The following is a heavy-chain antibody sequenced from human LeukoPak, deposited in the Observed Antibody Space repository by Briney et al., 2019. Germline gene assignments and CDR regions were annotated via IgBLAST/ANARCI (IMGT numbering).Heavy chain of an antibody. CDR3: ARRHNKILYFDP. J-gene: IGHJ5*02. CDR1: GGSISSYY. V-gene: IGHV4-4*09. D-gene: IGHD2-8*01. CDR2: IYTSGST. Sequence: SETLSLTCTVSGGSISSYYWSWIRQPPGKGLEWIGYIYTSGSTNYNPSLKSRVTISVDTSKNQFSLKLSPVTAADTAVYYCARRHNKILYFDPWGQGTLVTVSS.